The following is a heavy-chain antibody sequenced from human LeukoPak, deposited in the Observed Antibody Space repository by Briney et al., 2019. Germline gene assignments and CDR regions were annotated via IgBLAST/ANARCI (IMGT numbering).Heavy chain of an antibody. Sequence: GGSLRLSCAASGFTFSSYSMNWVRQAPGKGLEWGSYISSSSSTIYYADSVKGRFTISRDNAKNSLYLQMNSLRAEDTAVYCCARGKIAAAGTFDYWGQGTLVTVSS. J-gene: IGHJ4*02. CDR1: GFTFSSYS. D-gene: IGHD6-13*01. CDR2: ISSSSSTI. CDR3: ARGKIAAAGTFDY. V-gene: IGHV3-48*04.